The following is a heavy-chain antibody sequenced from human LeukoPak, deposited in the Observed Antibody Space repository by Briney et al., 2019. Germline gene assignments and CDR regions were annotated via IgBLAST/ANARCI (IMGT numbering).Heavy chain of an antibody. CDR3: ARDLSSGWYYFDY. Sequence: GGSLRLSCAASGFTFSSYSMNWVRQAPGKGLEWVSSISSSSSYIYYADSVKGRFTISRDNAKNSLYLQMSSLRAEDTAVYYRARDLSSGWYYFDYWGQGTLVTVSS. CDR2: ISSSSSYI. V-gene: IGHV3-21*01. D-gene: IGHD6-19*01. J-gene: IGHJ4*02. CDR1: GFTFSSYS.